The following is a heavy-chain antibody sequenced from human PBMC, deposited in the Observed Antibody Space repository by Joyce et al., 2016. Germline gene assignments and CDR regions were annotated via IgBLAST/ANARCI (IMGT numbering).Heavy chain of an antibody. D-gene: IGHD4-17*01. CDR2: IYTRGCT. CDR1: GGSIKNSNYY. CDR3: ARGRGLNGDYGGV. J-gene: IGHJ6*02. V-gene: IGHV4-61*02. Sequence: QVQLQESGPGLVKSSQTLSLTCSVSGGSIKNSNYYWSWIRQPAGKGLEWIGRIYTRGCTRYNPSLGSRVTISLDTSNNLFSLQMRSLTAADTAVYYCARGRGLNGDYGGVWGQGTTVTVSS.